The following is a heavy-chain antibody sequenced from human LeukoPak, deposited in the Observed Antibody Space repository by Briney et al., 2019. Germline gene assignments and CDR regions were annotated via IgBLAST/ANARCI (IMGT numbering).Heavy chain of an antibody. CDR2: IIPIFGTA. CDR1: GGTFSSYA. CDR3: AREATGDCSSTSCYGPFDY. D-gene: IGHD2-2*01. V-gene: IGHV1-69*13. Sequence: PVKVSCKASGGTFSSYAISWVRQAPGQGLEWMGGIIPIFGTANYAQKFQDRVTITADESTSTAYMELSSLRSEDTAVYYCAREATGDCSSTSCYGPFDYWGQGTLVTVSS. J-gene: IGHJ4*02.